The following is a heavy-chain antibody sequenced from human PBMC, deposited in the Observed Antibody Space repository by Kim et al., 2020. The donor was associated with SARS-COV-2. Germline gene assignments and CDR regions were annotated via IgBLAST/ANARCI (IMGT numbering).Heavy chain of an antibody. CDR2: SLDGGST. J-gene: IGHJ4*02. V-gene: IGHV3-43*01. D-gene: IGHD2-15*01. Sequence: GGSRRLSCAASGFTFDDYTMHWVRQAPGKGLELVSVSLDGGSTYYADSVNGRFTISRDNSKNSLYLQMNSLRTEDTAFYYCSKDGEDLCFDYLVQRTL. CDR3: SKDGEDLCFDY. CDR1: GFTFDDYT.